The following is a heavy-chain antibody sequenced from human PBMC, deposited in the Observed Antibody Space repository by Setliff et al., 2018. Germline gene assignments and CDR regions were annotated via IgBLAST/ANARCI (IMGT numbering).Heavy chain of an antibody. CDR3: ARDPRDGSSSPMADN. CDR1: GFTFSSHW. V-gene: IGHV3-74*01. CDR2: INPDATTT. D-gene: IGHD3-10*01. J-gene: IGHJ4*02. Sequence: PGESLKISCAASGFTFSSHWMHWVRQVPGKGLAWVSQINPDATTTYYADSVKGRFTISRDNAKTTLYLQMNRLRVEDTAVYFCARDPRDGSSSPMADNWGQGTLVTVSS.